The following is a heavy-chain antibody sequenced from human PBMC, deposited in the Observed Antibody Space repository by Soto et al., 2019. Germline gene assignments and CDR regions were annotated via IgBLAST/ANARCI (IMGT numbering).Heavy chain of an antibody. Sequence: SETLSLTCTVSGGSISSYYWSWIRQPPGKGLEWIGYIYYSGSTNYNPSLKSRVTISVDTSKNQFSLKLSSVTAADTAVYYCARGQDESSGWYRNYYYGMDVWGQGTTVTVSS. V-gene: IGHV4-59*01. J-gene: IGHJ6*02. D-gene: IGHD6-19*01. CDR1: GGSISSYY. CDR3: ARGQDESSGWYRNYYYGMDV. CDR2: IYYSGST.